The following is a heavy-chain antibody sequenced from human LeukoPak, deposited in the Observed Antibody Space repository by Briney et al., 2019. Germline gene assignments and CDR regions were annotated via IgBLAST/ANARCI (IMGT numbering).Heavy chain of an antibody. D-gene: IGHD4-23*01. Sequence: SETLSLTCTVSGGSISTYYWSWIRQPPGKGLEYIGYIYYTGRTNYNPSLKSRVTISVDTSKNQVSLKLSSVTAADTAVYYCARDRLGYGGNSGYYYYYYMDVWGKGTTVTVSS. V-gene: IGHV4-59*01. CDR1: GGSISTYY. CDR3: ARDRLGYGGNSGYYYYYYMDV. J-gene: IGHJ6*03. CDR2: IYYTGRT.